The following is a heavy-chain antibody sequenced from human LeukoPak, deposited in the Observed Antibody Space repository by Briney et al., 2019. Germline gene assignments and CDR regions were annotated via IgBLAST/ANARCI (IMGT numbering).Heavy chain of an antibody. CDR2: IKQDGSET. CDR3: ARVSGLDY. Sequence: GGSLRLSCAASGFTFSSYWMSWVRQAPGKGLEWVANIKQDGSETYYMDSVRGRFTISRDNAKNSLYLQMNSLRVEDTAVYYCARVSGLDYWGQGTLVTVSS. V-gene: IGHV3-7*01. J-gene: IGHJ4*02. CDR1: GFTFSSYW.